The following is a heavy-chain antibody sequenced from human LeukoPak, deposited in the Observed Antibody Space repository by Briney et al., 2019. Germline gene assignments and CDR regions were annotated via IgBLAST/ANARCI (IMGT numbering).Heavy chain of an antibody. CDR1: GGSISSYY. CDR3: ARREYSYGYWFDP. Sequence: SETLSLTCTVSGGSISSYYWSWIRQPPGKGLEWIGYIYYSGSTNYNPSLKSRVAISVDTSKNRFSLKLSSVTAADTAVYYCARREYSYGYWFDPWGQGTLVTVSS. CDR2: IYYSGST. J-gene: IGHJ5*02. V-gene: IGHV4-59*08. D-gene: IGHD5-18*01.